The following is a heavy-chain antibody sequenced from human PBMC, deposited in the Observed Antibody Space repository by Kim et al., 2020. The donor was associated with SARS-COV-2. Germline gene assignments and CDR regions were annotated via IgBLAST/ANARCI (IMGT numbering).Heavy chain of an antibody. J-gene: IGHJ5*02. D-gene: IGHD6-19*01. Sequence: SETLSLTCTVSGGSISSYYWSWIRQPPGKGLEWIGYIYYSGSTNYNPSLKSRVTISVDTSNNQFSLKLSSVTAADTAVYYCARDERDSSGWANWFDPWGQGTLVTVSS. V-gene: IGHV4-59*13. CDR1: GGSISSYY. CDR2: IYYSGST. CDR3: ARDERDSSGWANWFDP.